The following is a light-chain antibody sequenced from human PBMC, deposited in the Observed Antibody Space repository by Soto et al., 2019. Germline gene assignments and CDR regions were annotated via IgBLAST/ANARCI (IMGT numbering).Light chain of an antibody. V-gene: IGKV1-9*01. CDR2: AAS. CDR3: QQLNSYLS. CDR1: QGISSY. J-gene: IGKJ4*01. Sequence: DIQLTQSPSFLSASAGDRVTITCRASQGISSYLAWYQQKPGKAPKLLIYAASTLQSGVPSRFSGSGSGTEFTLTISSLQPEDFATYYCQQLNSYLSFGGGTKVEIK.